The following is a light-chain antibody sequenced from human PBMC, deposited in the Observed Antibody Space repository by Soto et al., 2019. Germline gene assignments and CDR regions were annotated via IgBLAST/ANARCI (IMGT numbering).Light chain of an antibody. CDR1: QSINIY. J-gene: IGKJ2*01. V-gene: IGKV1-39*01. CDR3: QQSYRSPYT. Sequence: IQLTQSPSSLYASVGDRVTVTCRASQSINIYLNWYQQKPGKAPTLLIYGASTLQSGVPSRFSGGGSRTDFTLTISSLHTEDIATYYCQQSYRSPYTFGQGTKLEI. CDR2: GAS.